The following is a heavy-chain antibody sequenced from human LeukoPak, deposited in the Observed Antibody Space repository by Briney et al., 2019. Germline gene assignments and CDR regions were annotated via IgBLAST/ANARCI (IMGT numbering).Heavy chain of an antibody. CDR3: ARQSTRKWLRLRLEAQPNNWFDP. J-gene: IGHJ5*02. V-gene: IGHV4-39*01. D-gene: IGHD5-12*01. CDR2: INHSGST. CDR1: GGSISSSSYY. Sequence: SETLSLTCTVSGGSISSSSYYWGWIRQPPGKGLEWIGEINHSGSTNYNPSLKSRVTISVDTSKNQFSLKLSSVTAADTAVYYCARQSTRKWLRLRLEAQPNNWFDPWGQGTLVTVSS.